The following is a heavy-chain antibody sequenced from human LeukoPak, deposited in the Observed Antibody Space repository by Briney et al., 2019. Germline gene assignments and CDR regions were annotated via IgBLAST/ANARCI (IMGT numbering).Heavy chain of an antibody. Sequence: GGSLRLSCAASGFAFSSYSMNWVRQAPGKGLEWVSSISSSSTYIYYADSVKGRFTISRDNAKNSLYLQMNSLRTEDTAVYYCARSTPFDYWGQGTLVTVSS. V-gene: IGHV3-21*01. CDR2: ISSSSTYI. CDR1: GFAFSSYS. J-gene: IGHJ4*02. D-gene: IGHD2-2*01. CDR3: ARSTPFDY.